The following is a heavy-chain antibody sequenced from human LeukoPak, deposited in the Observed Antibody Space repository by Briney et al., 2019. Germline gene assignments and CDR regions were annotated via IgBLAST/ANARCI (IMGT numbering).Heavy chain of an antibody. Sequence: SETLSLTCTVSGGSISSYYWSWIRQPPGKGLEWIGYIYTSGSTNYNPSLQSRVTISVDTSKNQFSLKLSSVTAADTAVYYCARQESSLGNWFDPWGQGTLVTVSS. D-gene: IGHD6-13*01. J-gene: IGHJ5*02. V-gene: IGHV4-4*09. CDR2: IYTSGST. CDR1: GGSISSYY. CDR3: ARQESSLGNWFDP.